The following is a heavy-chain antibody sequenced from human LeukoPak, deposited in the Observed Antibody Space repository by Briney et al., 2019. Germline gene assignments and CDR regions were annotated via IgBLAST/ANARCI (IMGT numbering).Heavy chain of an antibody. J-gene: IGHJ4*02. Sequence: GGSLRLSCAASGFTFSSYGMHWVRQAPGKGLEWVANIKQDGSEKYYVDSVKGRFTISRDNAKNSLYLQMNSLRAEDTAVYYCAREDYGGNSGNFDYWGQGTLVTVSS. CDR2: IKQDGSEK. D-gene: IGHD4-23*01. V-gene: IGHV3-7*01. CDR3: AREDYGGNSGNFDY. CDR1: GFTFSSYG.